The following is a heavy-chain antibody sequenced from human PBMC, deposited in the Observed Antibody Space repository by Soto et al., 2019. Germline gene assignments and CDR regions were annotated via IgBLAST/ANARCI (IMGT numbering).Heavy chain of an antibody. CDR3: ARLPKGSVVTG. V-gene: IGHV3-48*01. J-gene: IGHJ4*02. CDR1: GFRFSDHS. Sequence: VQLVEAGGGLVSPGGSLTLSCVGSGFRFSDHSMHWVRRAPGTGLQWLSYISSSGDTPHYADSVRGRFTGSRDKAKNSVFLRMDRLRADDPAMYYCARLPKGSVVTGWGPGTLVTVSS. D-gene: IGHD2-21*02. CDR2: ISSSGDTP.